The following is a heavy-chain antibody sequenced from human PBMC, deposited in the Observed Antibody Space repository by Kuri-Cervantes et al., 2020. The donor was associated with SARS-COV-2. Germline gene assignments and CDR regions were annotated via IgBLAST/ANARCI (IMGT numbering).Heavy chain of an antibody. CDR1: GGSISSYY. D-gene: IGHD3-22*01. CDR2: IYYSGST. Sequence: ESLKISCTVSGGSISSYYWSWIRQPPGKGLEWIGYIYYSGSTYYNPSLKSRVTISVDTSKNQFSLKLSSVTAADTAVYYCARRSYYYDSSGYPQYYFDYWGQGTLVTVSS. J-gene: IGHJ4*02. CDR3: ARRSYYYDSSGYPQYYFDY. V-gene: IGHV4-59*04.